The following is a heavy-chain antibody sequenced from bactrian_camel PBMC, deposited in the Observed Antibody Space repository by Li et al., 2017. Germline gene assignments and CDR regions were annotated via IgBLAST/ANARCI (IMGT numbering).Heavy chain of an antibody. CDR2: IYFGGAGDDRT. V-gene: IGHV3S54*01. J-gene: IGHJ4*01. D-gene: IGHD5*01. CDR3: AAGWSYGVGTLLRRHYNY. CDR1: GYASSAKC. Sequence: HVQLVESGGGSVQAGGSLTLSCAVSGYASSAKCMAWFRQTEGAERELAAVIYFGGAGDDRTFHVDSVKGRFTISQDNAKKATYLQMDHLKTEDTAIYYCAAGWSYGVGTLLRRHYNYWGQGTQVTVS.